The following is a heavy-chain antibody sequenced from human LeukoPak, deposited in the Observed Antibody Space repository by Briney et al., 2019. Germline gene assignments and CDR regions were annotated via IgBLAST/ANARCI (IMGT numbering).Heavy chain of an antibody. J-gene: IGHJ4*02. CDR3: VRGLRELPY. CDR2: IYASGENT. D-gene: IGHD1-26*01. V-gene: IGHV3-23*01. Sequence: GGSLRLSCAASGFTFSSYWMHWVRQAPGKGLEWVSGIYASGENTYYADSVKGRFTISRDSSKNTLYLQMNSLRGEDTAVYYCVRGLRELPYWGQGTLVTVSS. CDR1: GFTFSSYW.